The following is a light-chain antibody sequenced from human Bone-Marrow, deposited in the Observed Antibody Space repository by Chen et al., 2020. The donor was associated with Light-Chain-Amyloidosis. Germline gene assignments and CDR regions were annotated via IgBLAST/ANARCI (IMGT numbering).Light chain of an antibody. CDR1: SSDVGGDNH. J-gene: IGLJ1*01. V-gene: IGLV2-14*01. CDR2: EVT. CDR3: SSYTITNTLV. Sequence: QSALTQPASVSGSPGQSIPLSCTGTSSDVGGDNHVSWYHQHPAKAPQLMIYEVTNRPSWVPDRFSGSKSDNTASLTISGLQTEDEADYFCSSYTITNTLVFGSGTRVTVL.